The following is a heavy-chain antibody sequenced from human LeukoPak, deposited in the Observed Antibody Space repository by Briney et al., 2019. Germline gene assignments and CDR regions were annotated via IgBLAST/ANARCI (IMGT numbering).Heavy chain of an antibody. J-gene: IGHJ4*02. D-gene: IGHD3-10*01. CDR3: AKDLDYYGSGSPDY. V-gene: IGHV3-23*01. Sequence: GGSLRLSCAASGFTFSSYAMSWVRQAPGKGLEWVSATSGSGGSTYYADSVKGRFTISRDNSKNTLYLQMNSLRAEDTAVYYCAKDLDYYGSGSPDYWGQGTLVTVSS. CDR1: GFTFSSYA. CDR2: TSGSGGST.